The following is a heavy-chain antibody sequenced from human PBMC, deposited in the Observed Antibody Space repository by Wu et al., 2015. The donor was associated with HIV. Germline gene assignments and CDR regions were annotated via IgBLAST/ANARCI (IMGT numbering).Heavy chain of an antibody. CDR3: ARNTDSVATSLYSLGV. CDR2: VSANNGDT. CDR1: GYIFSDYG. Sequence: QLLQSGGEVKKPGASVKVSCKASGYIFSDYGINWLRQAPGQGLEWMGWVSANNGDTNFAQKFQGRVTLTTDTYTSTAYMELRSLRSDDTAVYYCARNTDSVATSLYSLGVWGQGTTVTVSS. J-gene: IGHJ6*02. V-gene: IGHV1-18*01. D-gene: IGHD6-19*01.